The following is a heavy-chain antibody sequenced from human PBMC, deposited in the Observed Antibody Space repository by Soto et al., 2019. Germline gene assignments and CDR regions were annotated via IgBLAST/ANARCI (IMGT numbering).Heavy chain of an antibody. V-gene: IGHV3-7*01. CDR2: IKQDGSEK. J-gene: IGHJ6*02. D-gene: IGHD6-6*01. Sequence: GGSLRLSCAVSGFTMSSYWMSWVRQDPGKGLEWVANIKQDGSEKYYVDSVKVRFTISRDNAKNSLYLQMNSLRDEDTAVYYCARDQGSSSATPYYYYGMDVWGQGTTVTVSS. CDR1: GFTMSSYW. CDR3: ARDQGSSSATPYYYYGMDV.